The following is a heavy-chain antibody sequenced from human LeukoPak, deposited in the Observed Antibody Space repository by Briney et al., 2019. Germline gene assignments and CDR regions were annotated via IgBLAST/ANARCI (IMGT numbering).Heavy chain of an antibody. CDR1: GYTFTGYY. V-gene: IGHV1-2*02. CDR2: INPNSGGT. J-gene: IGHJ3*02. CDR3: ARESGERGDAFDI. Sequence: ASVKVSCKASGYTFTGYYMHWVRQAPGQGLEWMGWINPNSGGTNYAQKFQGRVTMTRDTSISTAYMELSRLRSDDTAVYYCARESGERGDAFDIWGQGTMVTVSS. D-gene: IGHD7-27*01.